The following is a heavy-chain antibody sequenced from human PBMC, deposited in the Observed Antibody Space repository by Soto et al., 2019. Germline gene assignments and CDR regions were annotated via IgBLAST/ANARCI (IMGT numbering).Heavy chain of an antibody. CDR2: IWYDGSNK. J-gene: IGHJ4*02. CDR3: ARDGYNLYFDY. CDR1: GFTFSSYG. D-gene: IGHD5-12*01. Sequence: QVQLVESGGGVVQPGRSLRLSCAASGFTFSSYGMHWVRQAPGKGLEWVAVIWYDGSNKYYADSVKGRFTISRDNSKNTLYLQMNSLRAEDKAVYYCARDGYNLYFDYWGQGTLVTVSS. V-gene: IGHV3-33*01.